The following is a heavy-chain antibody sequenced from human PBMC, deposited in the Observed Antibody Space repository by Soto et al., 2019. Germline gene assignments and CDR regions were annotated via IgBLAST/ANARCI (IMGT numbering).Heavy chain of an antibody. Sequence: SGGSLRLSCAASGFTFSSYGMHWVRQAPGKGLEWVAVIWYDGSNKYYADSVKGRFTISRDNSKNTLYLQMNSLRAEDTAVYYCARDDTFSTRYSSSGFDPWGQGTLVTVSS. J-gene: IGHJ5*02. CDR2: IWYDGSNK. V-gene: IGHV3-33*01. CDR1: GFTFSSYG. CDR3: ARDDTFSTRYSSSGFDP. D-gene: IGHD6-6*01.